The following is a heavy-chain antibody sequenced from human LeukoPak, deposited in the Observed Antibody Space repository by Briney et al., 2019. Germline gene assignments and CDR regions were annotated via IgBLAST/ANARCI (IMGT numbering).Heavy chain of an antibody. CDR3: ARARGDLSLDY. CDR2: TTHSGST. CDR1: IESFSGYY. Sequence: SGTLSLTCAVYIESFSGYYWTWIRQPPGKGLEWIGETTHSGSTNYNPSLKSRVTISVDTSKNQFSLKLSSLIAADTAVYYCARARGDLSLDYWGRGTPVTVSS. J-gene: IGHJ4*02. V-gene: IGHV4-34*01. D-gene: IGHD2-21*02.